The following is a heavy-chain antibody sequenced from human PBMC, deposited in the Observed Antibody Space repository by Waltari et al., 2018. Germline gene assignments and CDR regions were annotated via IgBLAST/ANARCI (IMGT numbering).Heavy chain of an antibody. CDR3: ARDLRWFGELLSCFPD. Sequence: EVQLVESGGGLVKPGGSLRLSCAASGFTFSSYSMNWVRQAPGKGLEWVSSISSSSSYIYYADSVKGRFTISRDNAKNSLYLQMNSLRAEDTAVYYCARDLRWFGELLSCFPDWGQGTLVTVSS. D-gene: IGHD3-10*01. V-gene: IGHV3-21*01. J-gene: IGHJ4*02. CDR2: ISSSSSYI. CDR1: GFTFSSYS.